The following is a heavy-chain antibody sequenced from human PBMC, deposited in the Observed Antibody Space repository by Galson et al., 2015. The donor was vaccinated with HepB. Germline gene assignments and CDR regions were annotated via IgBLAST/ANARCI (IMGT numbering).Heavy chain of an antibody. V-gene: IGHV3-30-3*01. Sequence: SLRLSCAASGFTFSSYPMHWVRQAPGKGLEWVAAISYDANNKYYADSVKGRFTISRDNSKNTLSLHMNSLGAEDTAVYYCARGRGATYYFDDWGQGTLVTVSS. J-gene: IGHJ4*02. CDR2: ISYDANNK. CDR3: ARGRGATYYFDD. CDR1: GFTFSSYP. D-gene: IGHD1-26*01.